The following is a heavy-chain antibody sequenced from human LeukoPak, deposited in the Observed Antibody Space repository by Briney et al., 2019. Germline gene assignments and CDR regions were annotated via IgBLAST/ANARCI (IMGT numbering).Heavy chain of an antibody. CDR1: GFTFSSYW. Sequence: GGSLRLSCAASGFTFSSYWMSWVRQAPGKGLEWMANIKQDGSEKYYVDSVKGRFTISRDNAKNSLYLQMNSLRAEDTAVYYCARVQLGPFDAFDIWGQGTMVTVSS. CDR3: ARVQLGPFDAFDI. J-gene: IGHJ3*02. V-gene: IGHV3-7*01. D-gene: IGHD1-1*01. CDR2: IKQDGSEK.